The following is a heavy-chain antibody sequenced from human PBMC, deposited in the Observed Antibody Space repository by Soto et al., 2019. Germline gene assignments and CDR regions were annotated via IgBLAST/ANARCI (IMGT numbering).Heavy chain of an antibody. Sequence: SQTLSLTCAIPGDSVSSNSATWNWIRQSPSRGLEWLGRTYYRSKWYSDYAISVKSRITINPDTSKNQFSLQLNSVVPEDTAVYYGARAYFGSDRYVLEPFGPGGPVPLLTASWG. CDR2: TYYRSKWYS. J-gene: IGHJ5*01. CDR1: GDSVSSNSAT. D-gene: IGHD2-15*01. CDR3: ARAYFGSDRYVLEPFGPGGPVPLLTAS. V-gene: IGHV6-1*01.